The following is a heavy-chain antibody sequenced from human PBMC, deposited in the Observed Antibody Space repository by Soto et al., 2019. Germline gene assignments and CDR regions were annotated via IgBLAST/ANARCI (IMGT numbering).Heavy chain of an antibody. CDR2: IYYSGST. CDR3: ARARLRAVYAFDI. J-gene: IGHJ3*02. CDR1: GGSVSSGAYY. V-gene: IGHV4-31*03. D-gene: IGHD5-12*01. Sequence: QVQLQESDAGLVKASQTLSLTCTVSGGSVSSGAYYWTWIRQRPGKGLEWIGNIYYSGSTYYSPSLKSRLSISLDTSKNQFSRRLSSVTAADTAMYYCARARLRAVYAFDIWGQGTMVTVSS.